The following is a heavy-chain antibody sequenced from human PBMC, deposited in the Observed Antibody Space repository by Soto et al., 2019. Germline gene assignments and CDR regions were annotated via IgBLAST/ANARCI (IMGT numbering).Heavy chain of an antibody. CDR3: AALGPKHKDTADY. CDR2: IVVGSGNT. CDR1: GFTFTSSA. Sequence: VKFSCKASGFTFTSSAVQWVRQARGQRLEWIGWIVVGSGNTNYAQKFQERVTITRDMSTSTAYMGLSSLRSEDTAVYYCAALGPKHKDTADYWGQGTLVTVSS. J-gene: IGHJ4*02. D-gene: IGHD5-18*01. V-gene: IGHV1-58*01.